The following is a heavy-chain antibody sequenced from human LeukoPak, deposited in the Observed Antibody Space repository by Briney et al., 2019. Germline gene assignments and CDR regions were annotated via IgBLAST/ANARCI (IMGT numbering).Heavy chain of an antibody. CDR2: IYYSGST. CDR1: GGSISSSSYY. CDR3: AREYGSGTRGMGYYFDF. V-gene: IGHV4-39*07. Sequence: SETLSLTCTVSGGSISSSSYYWGWIRQPPGKGLEWIGSIYYSGSTYYNPSLKSRVTISVDTSKKQFSLKLSSVTAADTAVYYCAREYGSGTRGMGYYFDFWGQGTLVTVSS. J-gene: IGHJ4*02. D-gene: IGHD3-10*01.